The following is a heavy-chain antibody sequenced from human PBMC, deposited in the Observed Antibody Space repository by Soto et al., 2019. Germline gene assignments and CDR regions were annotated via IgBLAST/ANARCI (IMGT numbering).Heavy chain of an antibody. CDR2: ISAYNGNT. CDR1: GYTFTSYG. D-gene: IGHD3-3*01. Sequence: QVQLVQSGAEVKKPGASVKVSCKASGYTFTSYGISWVRQAPGQGLEWMGWISAYNGNTNYAQKLQGRVTMTTDTYTSTAYMELRSLRSDDTAVYYCARVDRFLEWLHNWFDPWGQGTLVTVSS. V-gene: IGHV1-18*01. CDR3: ARVDRFLEWLHNWFDP. J-gene: IGHJ5*02.